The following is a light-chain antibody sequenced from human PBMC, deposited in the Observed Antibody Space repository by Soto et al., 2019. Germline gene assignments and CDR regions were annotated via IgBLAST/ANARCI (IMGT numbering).Light chain of an antibody. CDR2: TAS. CDR1: QSVNSD. V-gene: IGKV3-15*01. CDR3: QQYNNWPLT. J-gene: IGKJ4*01. Sequence: ETVMTQSPATLSASPGESATLSCRASQSVNSDLGWYQQIPGQAPRLLIYTASTGATGGPARFSGSGSGTEFTLTISSLQSEDFAIYYCQQYNNWPLTFGGGTKVEI.